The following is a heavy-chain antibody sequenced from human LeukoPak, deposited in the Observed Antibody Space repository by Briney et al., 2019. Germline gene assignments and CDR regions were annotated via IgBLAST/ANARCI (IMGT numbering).Heavy chain of an antibody. CDR3: ARHQGPYSSSWYTRFDP. J-gene: IGHJ5*02. CDR2: IYYSGST. V-gene: IGHV4-59*08. Sequence: PSETLSLTCTVSGGSISSYYWSWIRQPPGKGLEWIGYIYYSGSTNYNPSLKSRVTISVDTSKNQFSLKLSSVTAADTAVYYCARHQGPYSSSWYTRFDPWGQGTLVTVSS. CDR1: GGSISSYY. D-gene: IGHD6-13*01.